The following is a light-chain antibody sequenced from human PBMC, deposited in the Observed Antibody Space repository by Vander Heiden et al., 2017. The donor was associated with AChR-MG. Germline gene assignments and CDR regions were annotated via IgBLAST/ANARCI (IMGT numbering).Light chain of an antibody. V-gene: IGLV3-21*03. CDR2: DDS. J-gene: IGLJ1*01. CDR3: QVWDSSSEHYV. CDR1: NIGDKG. Sequence: SYVLTQTPSVSVAPGKTATVTCGGDNIGDKGVHWYQQMPGQAPVLVVYDDSDRPSGITARFSGSSSGNTATLTISRVEAGDEADYYCQVWDSSSEHYVFGTGTKVSVL.